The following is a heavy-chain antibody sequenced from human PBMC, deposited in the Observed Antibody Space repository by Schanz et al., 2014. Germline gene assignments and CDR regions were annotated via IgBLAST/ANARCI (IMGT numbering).Heavy chain of an antibody. D-gene: IGHD3-9*01. CDR1: GFTFTNYA. CDR2: ISGSGGST. Sequence: VQLVASGGGLVQPGGSLRLSCAASGFTFTNYAMTWVRQAPGKGLEWVSGISGSGGSTYDADSVKGRFTISRDNSKNTLYLQMNSLRAEDTAVYYCAKDHAGSDILTALGNWGQGTLVTVSS. CDR3: AKDHAGSDILTALGN. J-gene: IGHJ4*02. V-gene: IGHV3-23*04.